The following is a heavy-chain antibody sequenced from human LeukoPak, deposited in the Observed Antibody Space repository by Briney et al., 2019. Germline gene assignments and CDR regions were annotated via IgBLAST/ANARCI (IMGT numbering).Heavy chain of an antibody. J-gene: IGHJ3*02. CDR1: GLTVSSSY. Sequence: QPGGSLRLPCAASGLTVSSSYMSWVRQAPGKGLEWVSIIYNDGSTYYADSMKGRFTISRDNSKNTLYLQVNSLRAEDTAMYYCARNILFAFDIWGQGTMVTVSS. CDR2: IYNDGST. V-gene: IGHV3-53*01. CDR3: ARNILFAFDI.